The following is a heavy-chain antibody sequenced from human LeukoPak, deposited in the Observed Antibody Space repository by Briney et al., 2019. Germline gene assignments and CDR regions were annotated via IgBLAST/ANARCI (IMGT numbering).Heavy chain of an antibody. Sequence: SGTLSLTCAVSGGSISSSNWWSWVRQPPGKGLEWVGEIYHGGNTNYNPSLKSRVTMSVDTSKNQFSLKLSSVTAADTAVYYCAREAVDFGAAPVTGDFDYWGQGTLVTVSS. CDR3: AREAVDFGAAPVTGDFDY. J-gene: IGHJ4*02. CDR2: IYHGGNT. V-gene: IGHV4-4*02. D-gene: IGHD3-3*01. CDR1: GGSISSSNW.